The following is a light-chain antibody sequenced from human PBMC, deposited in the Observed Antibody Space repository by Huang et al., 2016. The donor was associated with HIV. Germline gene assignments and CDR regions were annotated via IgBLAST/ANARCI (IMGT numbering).Light chain of an antibody. CDR3: MQALEAPRT. CDR2: LGS. J-gene: IGKJ1*01. CDR1: QSLLHSNGYNY. V-gene: IGKV2-28*01. Sequence: DIVMTQSPLSLPVTPGEPASISCRSSQSLLHSNGYNYLDWYLQKPGQAPHLLIYLGSSRASGVPERFSGIGSGTEFTLRISRVEAEDVGVYYCMQALEAPRTFGQGTRVEIK.